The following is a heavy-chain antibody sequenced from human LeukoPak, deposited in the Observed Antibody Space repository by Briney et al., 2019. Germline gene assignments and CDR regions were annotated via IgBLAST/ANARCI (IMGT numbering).Heavy chain of an antibody. Sequence: GGSLSLSCAASGFTFSNAWVIGVRRAPGKGLEWVVHIKSKTDGGTTDYAAPVKGRFTISRDDSKNTLYLQMSSLKTEDTAVYYCTTEGSYWGQGTLVTVSS. CDR1: GFTFSNAW. V-gene: IGHV3-15*01. J-gene: IGHJ4*02. CDR3: TTEGSY. CDR2: IKSKTDGGTT.